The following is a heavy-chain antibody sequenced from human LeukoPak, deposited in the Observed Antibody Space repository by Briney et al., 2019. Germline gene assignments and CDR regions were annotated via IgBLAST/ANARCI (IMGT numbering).Heavy chain of an antibody. D-gene: IGHD2-15*01. J-gene: IGHJ4*02. CDR3: AREDMQVAIYYFDY. CDR2: IYTSGNT. V-gene: IGHV4-61*02. CDR1: GGSISSGSYY. Sequence: SQTLSLTCTVSGGSISSGSYYWSWIRQPAGKGLEWIVRIYTSGNTNYNPSLKSRVTISVDTSKNQFSLKLSSVTAADTAVYYCAREDMQVAIYYFDYWGQGTLVTVSS.